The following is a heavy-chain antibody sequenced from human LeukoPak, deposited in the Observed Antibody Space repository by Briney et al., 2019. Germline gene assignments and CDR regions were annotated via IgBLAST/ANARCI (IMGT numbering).Heavy chain of an antibody. Sequence: SETLSLTCTVSGGSISSNTYYWGWIRQPPGKGLEWIGTIYYSGSTYYNPSLKSRVTISVDTSKSQFSLKLSSVTAADTAVYYCARAAGGSYWGALDIWGQGTVVTVSS. CDR3: ARAAGGSYWGALDI. J-gene: IGHJ3*02. D-gene: IGHD1-26*01. CDR2: IYYSGST. V-gene: IGHV4-39*07. CDR1: GGSISSNTYY.